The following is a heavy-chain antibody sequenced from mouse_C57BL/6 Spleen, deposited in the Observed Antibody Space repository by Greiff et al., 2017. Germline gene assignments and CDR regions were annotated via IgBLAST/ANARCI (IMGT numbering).Heavy chain of an antibody. D-gene: IGHD1-1*01. CDR1: GYTFTSYW. J-gene: IGHJ3*01. V-gene: IGHV1-69*01. CDR2: IDPSDSYT. CDR3: ARDYYGSSGARFAY. Sequence: VKLQQPGAELVMPGASVKLSCKASGYTFTSYWMHWVKQRPGQGLEWIGEIDPSDSYTNYNQKFKGKSTLTVDKSSSTAYMQLSSLTSEDSAVYYCARDYYGSSGARFAYWGQGTLVTVSA.